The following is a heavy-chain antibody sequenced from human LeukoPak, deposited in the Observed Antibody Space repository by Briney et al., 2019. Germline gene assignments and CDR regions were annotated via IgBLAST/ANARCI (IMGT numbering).Heavy chain of an antibody. CDR3: AREYYYLGDFYYYMDV. D-gene: IGHD3-10*01. J-gene: IGHJ6*03. Sequence: GGSLRLSCAASGFTFDNYGMHWVRQAPGKGLEWVSYISTSMSSIYYADSVKGRFTISRDNAKNLLYLQMNSLRAEDTAVYYCAREYYYLGDFYYYMDVWGKGTTVTVSS. V-gene: IGHV3-48*01. CDR1: GFTFDNYG. CDR2: ISTSMSSI.